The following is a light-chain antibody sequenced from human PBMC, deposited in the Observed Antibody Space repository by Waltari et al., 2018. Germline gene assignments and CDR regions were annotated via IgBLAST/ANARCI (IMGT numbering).Light chain of an antibody. CDR3: QTGGHGTWV. V-gene: IGLV4-69*01. CDR2: VNSDGTH. CDR1: SGHSRNL. Sequence: QLVLTQSPSASASLGASIKLTCTLRSGHSRNLLAWLQHQPEKGPRYLMKVNSDGTHSKGDEIPDRFSGSSSGAERYLTISNLQSEDEADYYCQTGGHGTWVFGGGTKVTVL. J-gene: IGLJ3*02.